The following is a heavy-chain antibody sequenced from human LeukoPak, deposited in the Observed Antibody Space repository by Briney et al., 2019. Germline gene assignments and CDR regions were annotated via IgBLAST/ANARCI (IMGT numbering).Heavy chain of an antibody. J-gene: IGHJ5*02. CDR2: ISTSSSYT. CDR3: VRGGGYNYVDP. D-gene: IGHD5-18*01. V-gene: IGHV3-21*05. Sequence: GGSLRLSCAASGFTFSSYSMNWVRQAPGKGLEWISYISTSSSYTNYADSVKGRFTISRDNAKNSLYLQMNSLRAEDTAVYYCVRGGGYNYVDPWGQGTLVTVSS. CDR1: GFTFSSYS.